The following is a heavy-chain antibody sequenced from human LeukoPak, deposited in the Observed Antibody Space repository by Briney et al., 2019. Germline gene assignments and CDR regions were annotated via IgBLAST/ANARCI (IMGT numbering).Heavy chain of an antibody. CDR2: LAYDGTNE. V-gene: IGHV3-30*03. CDR1: EFSVGSNY. D-gene: IGHD3-10*01. Sequence: GGSLRLSCAASEFSVGSNYMTWVRQAPGKGLEWVALLAYDGTNEYYAHSVKGRFTISRDNSNNTVSLQMNSLRLDDTAVYYCARGGPLGDTNRFDFWGQGTLVTVSS. CDR3: ARGGPLGDTNRFDF. J-gene: IGHJ4*02.